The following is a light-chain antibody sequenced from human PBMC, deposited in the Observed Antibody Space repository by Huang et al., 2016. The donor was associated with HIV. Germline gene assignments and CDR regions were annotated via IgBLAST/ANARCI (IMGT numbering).Light chain of an antibody. CDR1: QDITND. CDR3: LQDFTCPRT. J-gene: IGKJ1*01. Sequence: AIQLTQSPSSLSASVGDRVTITCRASQDITNDLGWYQQKPWKAPKLLISAASTLRSGVPSRFSGSGSGTDFTLTISSLQPEDFATYFCLQDFTCPRTFGQGTRVEI. CDR2: AAS. V-gene: IGKV1-6*02.